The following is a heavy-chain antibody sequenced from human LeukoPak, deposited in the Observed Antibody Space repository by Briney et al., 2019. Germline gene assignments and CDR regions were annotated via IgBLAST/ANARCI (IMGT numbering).Heavy chain of an antibody. CDR1: GFTFSSYA. CDR3: AKDPLDTAMGSGY. Sequence: PGGSLRLSCAASGFTFSSYAMSWVRQAPGKGLEWVSAISGSGGSTYYAGSVRGRFTISRDNSKNTLYLQMNSLRAEDTAVYYCAKDPLDTAMGSGYWGQGTLVTVSS. D-gene: IGHD5-18*01. V-gene: IGHV3-23*01. J-gene: IGHJ4*02. CDR2: ISGSGGST.